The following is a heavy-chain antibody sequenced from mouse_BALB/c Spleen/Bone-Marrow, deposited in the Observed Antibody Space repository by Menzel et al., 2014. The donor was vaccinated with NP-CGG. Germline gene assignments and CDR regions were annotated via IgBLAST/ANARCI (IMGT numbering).Heavy chain of an antibody. V-gene: IGHV14-3*02. CDR2: IDPANGNI. D-gene: IGHD2-13*01. J-gene: IGHJ3*01. CDR3: AGDGAY. CDR1: GYKIKDTY. Sequence: EVQLQQSGAELVKPGASVKISCTASGYKIKDTYMQWVKQRPEQGLEWIGGIDPANGNIKYDPKFQGKATITADTSSNTANLPLSSLASEDSAGYYCAGDGAYWGQGTLVTVSA.